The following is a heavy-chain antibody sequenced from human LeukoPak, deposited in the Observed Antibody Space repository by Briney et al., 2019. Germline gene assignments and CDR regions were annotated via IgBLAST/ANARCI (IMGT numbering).Heavy chain of an antibody. CDR1: GDSISSGSFY. D-gene: IGHD3-22*01. Sequence: SQTLSLTCTVSGDSISSGSFYWSWIRQPAGRGLEWIGRIYTSGSTYYNPSLKSRVTISVDTSKNQFSLKLSSVTAADTAMYYCARIGITMIVVVIPDNAFDIWGQGTMVTVSS. V-gene: IGHV4-61*02. CDR2: IYTSGST. J-gene: IGHJ3*02. CDR3: ARIGITMIVVVIPDNAFDI.